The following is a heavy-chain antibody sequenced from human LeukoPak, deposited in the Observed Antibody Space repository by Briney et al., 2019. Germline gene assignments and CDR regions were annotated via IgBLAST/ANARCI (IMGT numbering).Heavy chain of an antibody. J-gene: IGHJ6*03. Sequence: SETLSLTCTVSGGSISSYYWSWIRQPAGKGLEWIGRIYTSGSTNYNPSLKSRVTMSVDTSKNQFSLKLSSVTAADTAVYYCPRAVGSGSFQTYYYYMDVWGKGTTVTISS. V-gene: IGHV4-4*07. CDR3: PRAVGSGSFQTYYYYMDV. CDR2: IYTSGST. CDR1: GGSISSYY. D-gene: IGHD3-10*01.